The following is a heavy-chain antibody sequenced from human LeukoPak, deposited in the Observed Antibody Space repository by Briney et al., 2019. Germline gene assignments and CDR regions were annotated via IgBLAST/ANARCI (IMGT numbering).Heavy chain of an antibody. CDR3: ARDLAVSYDFWSGYYDSPGFDY. CDR2: ISSSSSTI. Sequence: PGGSLRLSCAASGFTFSSYSMNWVHQAPGKGLEWVSYISSSSSTIYYADSVKGRFTISRDNAKNSLYLQMNSLRDEDTAVYYCARDLAVSYDFWSGYYDSPGFDYWGQGTLVTVSS. J-gene: IGHJ4*02. V-gene: IGHV3-48*02. CDR1: GFTFSSYS. D-gene: IGHD3-3*01.